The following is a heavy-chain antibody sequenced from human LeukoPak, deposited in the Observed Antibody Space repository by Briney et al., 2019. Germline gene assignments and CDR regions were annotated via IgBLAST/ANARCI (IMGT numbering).Heavy chain of an antibody. CDR2: VNPSGGST. V-gene: IGHV1-46*01. J-gene: IGHJ3*02. Sequence: ASVKVSCKASGYTFTSYYMHWARQAPGQGLELMGIVNPSGGSTSYAQKFQGRVTMTRDTSTSPVYMQLSSLRSEDTAVYYCARPIWTIVVVTNSDAFDIWGQGTMVTVSS. CDR1: GYTFTSYY. CDR3: ARPIWTIVVVTNSDAFDI. D-gene: IGHD2-21*02.